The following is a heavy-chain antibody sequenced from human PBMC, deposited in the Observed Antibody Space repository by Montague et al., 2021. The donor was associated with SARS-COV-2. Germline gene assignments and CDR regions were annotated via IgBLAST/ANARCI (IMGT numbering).Heavy chain of an antibody. CDR3: ARQMGQSSIFGVVIQYYFDY. Sequence: SETLSLTCTVSGGSISSSSYYWGWIRQPPGKGLEWIGSIYYSGSTYYNPSLESRVTISVDTSKNQFSLKLSSVTAADTAVYYCARQMGQSSIFGVVIQYYFDYGGQGTLVTVSS. D-gene: IGHD3-3*01. V-gene: IGHV4-39*01. J-gene: IGHJ4*02. CDR2: IYYSGST. CDR1: GGSISSSSYY.